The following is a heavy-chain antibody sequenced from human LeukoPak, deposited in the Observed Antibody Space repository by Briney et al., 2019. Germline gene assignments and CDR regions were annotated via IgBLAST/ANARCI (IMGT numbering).Heavy chain of an antibody. CDR3: ARKFVEAYGMDV. J-gene: IGHJ6*02. CDR2: IWYDGSNK. Sequence: GRSLRLSCAASGFTFSSYGMHWVSQAPGKWLEWVAVIWYDGSNKYYADSVKDRFTISRDNSKNTLYLQMNSLRAEDTAVYYCARKFVEAYGMDVWGQGTTVTVSS. V-gene: IGHV3-33*01. D-gene: IGHD3-10*01. CDR1: GFTFSSYG.